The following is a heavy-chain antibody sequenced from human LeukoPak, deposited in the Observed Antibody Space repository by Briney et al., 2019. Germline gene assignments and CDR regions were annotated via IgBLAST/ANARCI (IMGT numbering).Heavy chain of an antibody. D-gene: IGHD4-23*01. V-gene: IGHV4-34*01. Sequence: SETLSLTCAVYGGSFSGYYWGWIRQPPGKGLEWIGSIHYSGSTYYNPSLKSRVTISVDTSKNQFSLKLSSVTAADTAVYYCAREGGDYGGNSQFWYFDLWGRGTLVTVSS. CDR2: IHYSGST. CDR3: AREGGDYGGNSQFWYFDL. CDR1: GGSFSGYY. J-gene: IGHJ2*01.